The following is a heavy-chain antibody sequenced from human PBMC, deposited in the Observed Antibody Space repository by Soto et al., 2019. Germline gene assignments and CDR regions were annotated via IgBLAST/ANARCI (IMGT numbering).Heavy chain of an antibody. V-gene: IGHV4-31*03. CDR2: IYYSGST. CDR1: GGSISSGGYY. CDR3: ARDEGYYDSSGYWV. J-gene: IGHJ4*02. D-gene: IGHD3-22*01. Sequence: PSETLSLTCTVSGGSISSGGYYWSWIRQHPGKGLGWIGYIYYSGSTYYNPSLKSRVTISVDTSKNQFSLKLSSVTAADTAVYYCARDEGYYDSSGYWVWGQGTLVTVSS.